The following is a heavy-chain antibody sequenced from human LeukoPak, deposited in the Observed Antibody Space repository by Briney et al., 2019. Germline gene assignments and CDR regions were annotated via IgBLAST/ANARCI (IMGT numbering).Heavy chain of an antibody. CDR1: GFTFSTYV. CDR2: ISSDGKNE. CDR3: ARQGGSLNYHFNYLDV. Sequence: GGSLRLSCAASGFTFSTYVVHWVRQAPGKGLEWVALISSDGKNELYSNSVKGRFSISRDTSGNALYLQMNRLRPEDTATYFCARQGGSLNYHFNYLDVWGRGNTVTVSS. V-gene: IGHV3-30*10. J-gene: IGHJ6*03. D-gene: IGHD4-11*01.